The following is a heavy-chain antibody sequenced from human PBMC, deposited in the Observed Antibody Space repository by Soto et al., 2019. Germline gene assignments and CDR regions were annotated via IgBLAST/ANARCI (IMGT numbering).Heavy chain of an antibody. Sequence: QVQLVQSGTEVRKPGSSVKVSCKAPGGSFSTYAISWVRRAPGQRLEWMGGIIPIFDKPDYGQKFQGRLTITADESTTTAYMELSNLRSEDTAMYYCARAKDRAELGGNYYYIKDVWGQGTTVAVSS. CDR1: GGSFSTYA. D-gene: IGHD1-26*01. J-gene: IGHJ6*02. V-gene: IGHV1-69*12. CDR3: ARAKDRAELGGNYYYIKDV. CDR2: IIPIFDKP.